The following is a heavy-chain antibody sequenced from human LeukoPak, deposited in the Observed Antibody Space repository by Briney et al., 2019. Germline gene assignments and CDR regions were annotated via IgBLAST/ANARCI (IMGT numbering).Heavy chain of an antibody. CDR1: GYSFTSYW. D-gene: IGHD3-3*01. CDR3: ARQRANLYDF. V-gene: IGHV5-51*01. Sequence: GESLQISCKGSGYSFTSYWIGWARQMPGKGLEWMGIIYPGDSDTRYSPSFQGQVTISADKSISTAYLQWSSLKASDAAMYYCARQRANLYDFWGPGTLVTVSS. J-gene: IGHJ4*02. CDR2: IYPGDSDT.